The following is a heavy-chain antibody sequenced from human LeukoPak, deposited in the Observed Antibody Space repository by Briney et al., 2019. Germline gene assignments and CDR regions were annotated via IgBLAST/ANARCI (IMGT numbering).Heavy chain of an antibody. D-gene: IGHD2-2*01. CDR3: GSAVVVPAAYGGMDV. J-gene: IGHJ6*02. Sequence: ASVKVSCKASGYTFTGYYMHWVRQAPGQGLEWMGRINPNSGGTNYAQKFQGRVTMTRDTSISTAYMELSRLRSDDTAVYYCGSAVVVPAAYGGMDVWGQGTTVTVSS. V-gene: IGHV1-2*06. CDR2: INPNSGGT. CDR1: GYTFTGYY.